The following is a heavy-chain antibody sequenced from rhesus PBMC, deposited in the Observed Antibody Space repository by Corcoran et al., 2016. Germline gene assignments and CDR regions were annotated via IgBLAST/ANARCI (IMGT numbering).Heavy chain of an antibody. CDR1: GYSISSGSY. J-gene: IGHJ4*01. CDR2: SGSNSRST. V-gene: IGHV4-99*01. D-gene: IGHD6-25*01. CDR3: ARLGAAGFDY. Sequence: QVQLQESGPGLVQPSETLSLTCAVPGYSISSGSYWGRIRQPPGKGLEWIGYSGSNSRSTHNNPSVKSQVTISKDTSKNQFSLKLSCGTAAETAWYYCARLGAAGFDYWGQGVLVTVSS.